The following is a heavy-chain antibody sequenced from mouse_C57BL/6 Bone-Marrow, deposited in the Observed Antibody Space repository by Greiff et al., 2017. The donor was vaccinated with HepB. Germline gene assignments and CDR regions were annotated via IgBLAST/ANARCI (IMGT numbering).Heavy chain of an antibody. D-gene: IGHD1-1*01. V-gene: IGHV1-50*01. CDR1: GYTFTSYW. J-gene: IGHJ2*01. CDR2: IDPSDSYT. Sequence: QVQLQQPGAELVKPGASVKLSCKASGYTFTSYWMQWVKQRPGQGLEWIGEIDPSDSYTNYNQKFKGKATLTVDTSSSTAYMQLSSLTSEDSAVYYGARSKFITTVVALDYWGQGTTLTVSS. CDR3: ARSKFITTVVALDY.